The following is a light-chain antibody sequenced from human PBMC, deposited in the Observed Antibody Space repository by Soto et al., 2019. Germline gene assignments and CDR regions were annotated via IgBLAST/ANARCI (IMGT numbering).Light chain of an antibody. J-gene: IGKJ3*01. CDR3: QQLNSYPLT. Sequence: IQLTQSPSSLSASVGDRVTITCRASQGISSYLAWYQQKPGKAPNLLIYAASTLQSGVPSRFSGIRSWTDFTLTISSLQPEDFATYYCQQLNSYPLTFGPGTKVDFK. CDR1: QGISSY. V-gene: IGKV1-9*01. CDR2: AAS.